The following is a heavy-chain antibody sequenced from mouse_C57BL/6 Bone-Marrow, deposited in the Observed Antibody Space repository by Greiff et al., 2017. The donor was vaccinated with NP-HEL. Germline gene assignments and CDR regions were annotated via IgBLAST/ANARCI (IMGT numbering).Heavy chain of an antibody. CDR2: INPNNGGT. V-gene: IGHV1-26*01. CDR3: ARDLRPAWFAY. J-gene: IGHJ3*01. CDR1: GYTFTDYY. Sequence: EVQLQQSGPELVKPGASVKISCKASGYTFTDYYMNWVKQSHGKSLEWIGDINPNNGGTSYNQKFKGKATLTVDKSSSTAYMELRSLTSEDSAVYYCARDLRPAWFAYWGQGTLVTVSA. D-gene: IGHD1-2*01.